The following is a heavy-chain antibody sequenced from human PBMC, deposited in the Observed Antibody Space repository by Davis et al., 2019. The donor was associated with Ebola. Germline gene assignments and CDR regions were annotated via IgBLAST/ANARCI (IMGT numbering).Heavy chain of an antibody. V-gene: IGHV4-31*03. CDR3: ARGGIGYSYALGGGYFDY. CDR1: GGSISSGGYY. Sequence: SETLSLTCTVSGGSISSGGYYWSWIRQHPGKGLEWIGYIYYSGSTYYNPSLKSRVTISVDTSKDQFSLKLSSVTAADTAVYYCARGGIGYSYALGGGYFDYWGQGTLVTVSS. CDR2: IYYSGST. J-gene: IGHJ4*02. D-gene: IGHD5-18*01.